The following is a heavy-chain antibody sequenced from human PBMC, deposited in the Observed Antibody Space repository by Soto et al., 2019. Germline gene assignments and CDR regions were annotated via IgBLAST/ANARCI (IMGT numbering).Heavy chain of an antibody. CDR3: ARGCSGGCWFEY. Sequence: EVQVVECGGSLVQPGGSLRLSYAASGFTLSTYSMQWVSQAPGKGPEWVSYNSDSSRGVISDAESLKGRFTISRDNAKNPLYLQMNILRADDSAVYYCARGCSGGCWFEYWRQGTPVTVSS. CDR2: NSDSSRGVI. V-gene: IGHV3-48*04. CDR1: GFTLSTYS. J-gene: IGHJ4*02. D-gene: IGHD6-25*01.